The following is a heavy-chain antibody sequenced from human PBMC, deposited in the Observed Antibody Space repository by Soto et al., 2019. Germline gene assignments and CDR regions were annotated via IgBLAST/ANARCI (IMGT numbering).Heavy chain of an antibody. J-gene: IGHJ5*02. CDR1: GGSFSGYY. CDR3: ARAQVLQRYWFDP. D-gene: IGHD1-1*01. V-gene: IGHV4-34*01. Sequence: PSETLSLTCAVYGGSFSGYYWSWIRQPPGKGLEWIGEINHSGSTNYNPSLKSRVTISVDTSKNQFSLKLSSVTAADTAVYYCARAQVLQRYWFDPWGQGTLVTVS. CDR2: INHSGST.